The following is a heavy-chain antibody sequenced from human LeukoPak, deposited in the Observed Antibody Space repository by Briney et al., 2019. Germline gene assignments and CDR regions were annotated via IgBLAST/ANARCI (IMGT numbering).Heavy chain of an antibody. J-gene: IGHJ3*02. Sequence: GGSLRLSSAASEFTFSSYSMNWVRLAPGKGLEWVSYISGSGSPIYYADSVKDRFTISRDNAKSSLYLQMNSLRAEDTAVYYCARDTGWAFDIWGQGTMVTVSS. CDR1: EFTFSSYS. CDR3: ARDTGWAFDI. CDR2: ISGSGSPI. D-gene: IGHD4-11*01. V-gene: IGHV3-48*01.